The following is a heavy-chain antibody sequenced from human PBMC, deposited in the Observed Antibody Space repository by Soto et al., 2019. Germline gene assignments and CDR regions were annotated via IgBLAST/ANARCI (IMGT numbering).Heavy chain of an antibody. J-gene: IGHJ4*02. CDR1: GFTFSSYS. CDR2: ISSSSYI. D-gene: IGHD3-9*01. Sequence: GGSLRLSCAASGFTFSSYSMNWVRQAPGKGLEWVSSISSSSYIYYADSVKGRFTISRDNAKNSLYLQMNSLRAEDTAAYYCAREGQTGFSLDYWGQGTLVTVSS. V-gene: IGHV3-21*01. CDR3: AREGQTGFSLDY.